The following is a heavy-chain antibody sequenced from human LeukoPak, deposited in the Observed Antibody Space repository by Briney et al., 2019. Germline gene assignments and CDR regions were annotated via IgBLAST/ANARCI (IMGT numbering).Heavy chain of an antibody. CDR3: ARNREYSSASSCDY. D-gene: IGHD6-6*01. CDR2: IYYGGST. J-gene: IGHJ4*02. V-gene: IGHV4-59*08. Sequence: SETLSLTCSVSGGSITSYYRSWFRQPPGKGLEWIGYIYYGGSTNYSPSFKGRVPILVDTSKNGLSLRLTSVTAADTGVYYCARNREYSSASSCDYWGQGTLVSVSS. CDR1: GGSITSYY.